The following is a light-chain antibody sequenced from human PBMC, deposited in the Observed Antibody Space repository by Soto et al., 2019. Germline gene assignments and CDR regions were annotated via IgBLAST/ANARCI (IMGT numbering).Light chain of an antibody. CDR2: GNS. CDR1: SSNIGPGHD. Sequence: QWLLTQLRSGSGSTGQRVNFHCTGSSSNIGPGHDVHWHRQHPGTARKLRIYGNSSRPSGVPEGLAGSKSGTSASLDITGIQAEDEDEYYCESYDCSLSGYVIGTGSKVT. V-gene: IGLV1-40*01. CDR3: ESYDCSLSGYV. J-gene: IGLJ1*01.